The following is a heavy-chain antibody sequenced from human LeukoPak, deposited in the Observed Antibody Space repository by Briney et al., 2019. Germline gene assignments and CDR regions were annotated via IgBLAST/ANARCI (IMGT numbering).Heavy chain of an antibody. D-gene: IGHD5-12*01. J-gene: IGHJ5*02. V-gene: IGHV3-30*03. CDR1: GFTFAHYG. Sequence: GGSLRLSCAASGFTFAHYGVQWVRQAPGKGLEWVAAIAFDGRRKFYTNSVKGRFTISRDNSNNILFLQMSDLRTEDTALYYCARDRLYTGYDPVLDLWGQGAPVTVSS. CDR3: ARDRLYTGYDPVLDL. CDR2: IAFDGRRK.